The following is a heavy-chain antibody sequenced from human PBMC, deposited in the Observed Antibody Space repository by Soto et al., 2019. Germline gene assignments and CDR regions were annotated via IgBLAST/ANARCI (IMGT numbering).Heavy chain of an antibody. V-gene: IGHV4-59*01. CDR1: GGSISSYY. Sequence: SETLSLTCTVSGGSISSYYWSWIRQPPGKGLEWIGYIYYSGSTNYNPSLKSRVTISVDTSKDQFSLKLSSVTAADTAVYYCARVDSDYYYGMDVWGQGTTVTV. J-gene: IGHJ6*02. CDR2: IYYSGST. CDR3: ARVDSDYYYGMDV.